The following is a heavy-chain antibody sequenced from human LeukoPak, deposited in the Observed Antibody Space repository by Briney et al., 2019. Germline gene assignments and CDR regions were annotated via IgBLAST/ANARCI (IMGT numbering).Heavy chain of an antibody. CDR2: ISRNSESI. D-gene: IGHD2-15*01. V-gene: IGHV3-48*01. CDR3: AKDQRGYWYFDL. CDR1: GFTFTNFD. J-gene: IGHJ2*01. Sequence: QPGGSLRLSCATAGFTFTNFDMNWVRQAPGKGLEWVSSISRNSESINYAEVVKGRFTVSRDNSKNTLYLQMNSLRAEDTAVYYCAKDQRGYWYFDLWGRGTLVTVSS.